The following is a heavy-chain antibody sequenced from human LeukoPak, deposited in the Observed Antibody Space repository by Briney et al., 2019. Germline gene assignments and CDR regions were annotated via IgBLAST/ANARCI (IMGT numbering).Heavy chain of an antibody. J-gene: IGHJ3*02. V-gene: IGHV3-23*01. CDR1: GFTFSSYA. D-gene: IGHD2-2*01. CDR3: AKWSPLLDSTSCLGGGCNAFDI. Sequence: GGSLRLSCAASGFTFSSYAMNWVRQAPGKGLEWVSAISGSDDDTYYGDSVKGRFTISRDNSKNMLYLQMNSLRAEDTAIYYCAKWSPLLDSTSCLGGGCNAFDIWGQGTMVTVSS. CDR2: ISGSDDDT.